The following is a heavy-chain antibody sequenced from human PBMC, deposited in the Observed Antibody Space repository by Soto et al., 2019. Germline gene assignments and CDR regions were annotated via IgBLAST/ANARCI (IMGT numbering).Heavy chain of an antibody. D-gene: IGHD2-2*01. V-gene: IGHV4-31*03. CDR1: GGSISSGGYY. J-gene: IGHJ5*02. Sequence: SETLSLTCTVSGGSISSGGYYWSWIRQHPGKGLEWIGYIYYSGSTYYNPSLKSRVTISVDTSKNQFSLKLSSVTAADTAVYYCARGNDIVVVPAATYWFGPWGQGTLVTVSS. CDR2: IYYSGST. CDR3: ARGNDIVVVPAATYWFGP.